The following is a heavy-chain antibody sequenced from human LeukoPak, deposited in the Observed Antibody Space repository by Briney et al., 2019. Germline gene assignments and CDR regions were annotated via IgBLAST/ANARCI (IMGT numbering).Heavy chain of an antibody. D-gene: IGHD3-10*01. V-gene: IGHV3-23*01. J-gene: IGHJ4*02. CDR3: ARTYGSGSYPSPFFDY. CDR1: GFTFSNYA. CDR2: ISGSGDST. Sequence: GGSLRLSCAASGFTFSNYAMSWVRQAPGKGLEWVSDISGSGDSTNYADSVKGRFTISRDNSKNTLYLQMNSLRAEDTAVYYCARTYGSGSYPSPFFDYWGQGTLVTVSS.